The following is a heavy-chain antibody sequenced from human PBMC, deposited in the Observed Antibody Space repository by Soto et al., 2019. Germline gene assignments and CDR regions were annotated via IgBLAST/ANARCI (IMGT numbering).Heavy chain of an antibody. CDR2: IRSKAYGGTT. CDR3: TRLGDYDFWSGYWHSYYYYYMDV. J-gene: IGHJ6*03. Sequence: GGSLRLSCTASGFTFGDYAMSWFRQAPGKGLEWVGFIRSKAYGGTTEYAASVKGRFTISRDDSKSIAYLQMNSLKTEDTAVYYCTRLGDYDFWSGYWHSYYYYYMDVWGKGTTVTVSS. D-gene: IGHD3-3*01. CDR1: GFTFGDYA. V-gene: IGHV3-49*03.